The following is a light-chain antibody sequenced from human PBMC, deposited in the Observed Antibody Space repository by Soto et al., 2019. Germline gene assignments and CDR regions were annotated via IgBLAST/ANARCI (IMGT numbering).Light chain of an antibody. CDR2: EVT. CDR3: SSYACSNNLV. CDR1: SSDVGGYNY. Sequence: QSALTQPPSASGSPGQSVTISCTGTSSDVGGYNYVSWYQQHPGKAPKLMIHEVTKRPSGVPDRFSGSKSGNTASLTVSGLQAEDESDYYCSSYACSNNLVFGGGTKLTVL. J-gene: IGLJ2*01. V-gene: IGLV2-8*01.